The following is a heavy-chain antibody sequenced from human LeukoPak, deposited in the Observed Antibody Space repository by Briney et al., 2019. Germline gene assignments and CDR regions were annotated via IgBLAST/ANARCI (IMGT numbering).Heavy chain of an antibody. Sequence: GGSLRLSCAASGLTFSTYNMNWVRQAPGKGLEWLAYITSNLNTIYYADSVKGRFTISRDNAKNSLYLQMNSLRAEDTAVYYCVLGGYDSPYLGFDYWGQGTLVTVSA. CDR2: ITSNLNTI. J-gene: IGHJ4*02. CDR3: VLGGYDSPYLGFDY. D-gene: IGHD3-22*01. V-gene: IGHV3-48*04. CDR1: GLTFSTYN.